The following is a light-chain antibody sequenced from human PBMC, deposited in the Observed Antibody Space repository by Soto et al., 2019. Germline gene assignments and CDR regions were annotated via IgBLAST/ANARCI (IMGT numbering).Light chain of an antibody. V-gene: IGKV3-11*01. CDR1: QSVSSY. Sequence: IGLAQSPPTLSLSPGERATLSFRSSQSVSSYLAWYQQKPGQAPRLLIYDASNRATGIPARFSGSGSGTDFNLTISSLETEDSAVYYCQQRSNWPLTFGGGTKVDIK. CDR2: DAS. CDR3: QQRSNWPLT. J-gene: IGKJ4*01.